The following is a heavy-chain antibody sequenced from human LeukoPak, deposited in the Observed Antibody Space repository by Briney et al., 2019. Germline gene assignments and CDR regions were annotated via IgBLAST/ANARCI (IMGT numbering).Heavy chain of an antibody. Sequence: ASVKVSSKASGYTFTGYYIHWVRQAPGQGLEWMGWINPNSGGTNYAQKFQGRVTMTRDTSISTAYMELSSLRSDDTAVYYCARGDVPAGFDPWGQGTLVTVSS. D-gene: IGHD2-2*01. CDR1: GYTFTGYY. CDR2: INPNSGGT. J-gene: IGHJ5*02. V-gene: IGHV1-2*02. CDR3: ARGDVPAGFDP.